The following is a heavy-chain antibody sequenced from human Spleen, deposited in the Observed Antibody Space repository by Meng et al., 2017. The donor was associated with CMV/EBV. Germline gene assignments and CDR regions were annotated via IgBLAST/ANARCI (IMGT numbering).Heavy chain of an antibody. Sequence: ASVKVSCKASGYTFSNYGIAWIRQAPGQGLEWMGWISGHNGRPKDAWGFQGRVTMTTDTSTSTASMELRSLTSDDTAVYFCARVRGYCSAPTCPRRANRFDPWGPGTLVTVSS. D-gene: IGHD2-15*01. J-gene: IGHJ5*02. V-gene: IGHV1-18*01. CDR1: GYTFSNYG. CDR3: ARVRGYCSAPTCPRRANRFDP. CDR2: ISGHNGRP.